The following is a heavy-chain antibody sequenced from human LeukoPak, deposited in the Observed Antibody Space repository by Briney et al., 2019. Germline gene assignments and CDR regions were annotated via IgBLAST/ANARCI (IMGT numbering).Heavy chain of an antibody. J-gene: IGHJ4*02. CDR3: ARSGSYRGYFDY. CDR2: IYYSGST. V-gene: IGHV4-39*01. CDR1: GGSISSSSYY. D-gene: IGHD1-26*01. Sequence: PSETLSLTCTVSGGSISSSSYYWGWIRQPPGKGLEWIGSIYYSGSTYYNPSLKSRVTISVDTSKNQFSLKLSSVTAADTAVYYCARSGSYRGYFDYWGQGTLVTVPS.